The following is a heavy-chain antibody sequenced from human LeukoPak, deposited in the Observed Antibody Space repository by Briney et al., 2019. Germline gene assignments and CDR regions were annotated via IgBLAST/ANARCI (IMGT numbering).Heavy chain of an antibody. Sequence: GGSLRLSCAASRFIFSSYWMSWVRQAPGKGLEWVANIKEDGRETYYVDSVKGRFTISRDNAKNSLYLQMNSLRVEDTAVYYCARGPRFYFDYWGQGTLVTVSS. CDR1: RFIFSSYW. J-gene: IGHJ4*02. CDR3: ARGPRFYFDY. D-gene: IGHD3-3*01. CDR2: IKEDGRET. V-gene: IGHV3-7*03.